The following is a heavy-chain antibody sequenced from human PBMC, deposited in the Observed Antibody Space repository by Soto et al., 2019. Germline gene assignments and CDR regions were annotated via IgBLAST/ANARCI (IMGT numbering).Heavy chain of an antibody. CDR3: AKNIGAHGSGGGDV. J-gene: IGHJ6*02. CDR1: GFTFGSYT. V-gene: IGHV3-43*01. D-gene: IGHD3-10*01. Sequence: EEQLVESGGAVVQPGGSLRLSCEASGFTFGSYTMHWVRQAPGKGLEWVSLISWNGGSSFYADSVKGRFTISRDNSRDSLYLQKNRLGPEDSAFFYCAKNIGAHGSGGGDVWGHGTTVTVSS. CDR2: ISWNGGSS.